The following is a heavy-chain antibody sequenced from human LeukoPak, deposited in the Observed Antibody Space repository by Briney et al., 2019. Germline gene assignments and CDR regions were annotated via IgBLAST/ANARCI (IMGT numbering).Heavy chain of an antibody. J-gene: IGHJ4*02. Sequence: GGSLRLSCAASGFTFSSYAMSWVRQAPGKGLEWVSAISGSGGSTYYADSVQGRFTISRDNSKNTVYLQMNSLRAEDTAVYYCAKVCSGSYYFDHWGQGTLVTVSS. CDR3: AKVCSGSYYFDH. D-gene: IGHD1-26*01. CDR1: GFTFSSYA. V-gene: IGHV3-23*01. CDR2: ISGSGGST.